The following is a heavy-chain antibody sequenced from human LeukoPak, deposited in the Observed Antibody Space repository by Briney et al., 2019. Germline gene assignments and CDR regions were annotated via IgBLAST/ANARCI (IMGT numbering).Heavy chain of an antibody. CDR2: IYSGGAT. J-gene: IGHJ5*02. D-gene: IGHD4/OR15-4a*01. V-gene: IGHV3-66*01. Sequence: GVSLRLSCAASGFTFSSYWMSWVRQAPGKGLEWVSLIYSGGATHYADSVKGGFTISRDSSKNTLYLQMNSLRAEDTAVYYCARDPPAVRTNTYAWGQGTLVTVSS. CDR1: GFTFSSYW. CDR3: ARDPPAVRTNTYA.